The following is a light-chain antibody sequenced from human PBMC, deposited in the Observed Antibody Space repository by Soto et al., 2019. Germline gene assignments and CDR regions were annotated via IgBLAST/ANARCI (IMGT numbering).Light chain of an antibody. V-gene: IGKV3-20*01. CDR2: GAS. J-gene: IGKJ1*01. CDR1: QSVSSSY. Sequence: EIVLTQSPGTLSLSPGERATLSCRASQSVSSSYLAWYQLKPGQAPRLLIYGASSRATGIPDRFSGSGSGTDFTLTISRLDPEDFAVYFCQQYVSSPRTFGQGTKVEIK. CDR3: QQYVSSPRT.